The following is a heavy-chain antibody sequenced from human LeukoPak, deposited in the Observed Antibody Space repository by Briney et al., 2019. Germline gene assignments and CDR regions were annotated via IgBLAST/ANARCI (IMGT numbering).Heavy chain of an antibody. D-gene: IGHD2-2*01. Sequence: SETLSLTCTVSGGSISSSSYYWGWIRQPPGMGLDWIGSIYYSGSTYYNPSLKSRVTISVDTSKNQFSLKLSSVTAADTAVYYCAGEVVVPAAIDYWGQGTLVTVSS. CDR2: IYYSGST. CDR3: AGEVVVPAAIDY. CDR1: GGSISSSSYY. J-gene: IGHJ4*02. V-gene: IGHV4-39*01.